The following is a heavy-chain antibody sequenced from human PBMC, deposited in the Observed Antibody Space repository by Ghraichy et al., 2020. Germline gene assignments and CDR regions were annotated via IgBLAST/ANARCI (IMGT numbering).Heavy chain of an antibody. D-gene: IGHD3-22*01. CDR1: GDSVSSNSAA. V-gene: IGHV6-1*01. J-gene: IGHJ4*02. CDR2: TYYRSKWYN. CDR3: ARGEGITMIVVVIPPLDY. Sequence: SQTLSLTCAISGDSVSSNSAAWNWIRQSPSRGLEWLGRTYYRSKWYNDYAVSVKSRITINPDTSKNQFSLQLNSVTPEDTAVYYCARGEGITMIVVVIPPLDYWGQGTLVTVSS.